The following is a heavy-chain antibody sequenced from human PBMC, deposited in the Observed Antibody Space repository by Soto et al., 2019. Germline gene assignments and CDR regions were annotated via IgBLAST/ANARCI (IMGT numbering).Heavy chain of an antibody. J-gene: IGHJ6*02. CDR1: AGSIRRGGYY. CDR2: SYYSEKT. CDR3: ARAPLISIFFAHGTDV. D-gene: IGHD3-3*02. V-gene: IGHV4-31*03. Sequence: QVQLQESGPGLVKPSQTLSLTCTVSAGSIRRGGYYWTWIRQHPGKGLGWIAHSYYSEKTSYNPPPKSRVIMSVVTSKNEFPLKLSSVPAAVSPVYYCARAPLISIFFAHGTDVCGQGTTVTLSS.